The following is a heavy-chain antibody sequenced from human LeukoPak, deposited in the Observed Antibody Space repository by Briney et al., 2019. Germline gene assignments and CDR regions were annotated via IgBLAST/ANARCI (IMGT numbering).Heavy chain of an antibody. V-gene: IGHV4-31*03. CDR2: IYYSGST. D-gene: IGHD4-17*01. CDR3: ARRAVTYVDY. J-gene: IGHJ4*02. Sequence: SQTLSLTCTVSGGSISSGGYYWSWIRQHPGKGLEWIGYIYYSGSTYYSPSLKSRVTISVDTSKNQFSLKLSSVTAADTAVYYCARRAVTYVDYWGQGTLVTVSS. CDR1: GGSISSGGYY.